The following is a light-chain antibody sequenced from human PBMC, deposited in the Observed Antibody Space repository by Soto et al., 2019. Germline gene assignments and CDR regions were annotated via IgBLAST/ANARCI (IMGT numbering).Light chain of an antibody. J-gene: IGLJ2*01. V-gene: IGLV2-14*01. CDR1: SSDVGDYSS. Sequence: QSVMTQPASVSGSPGQSITVSCTRTSSDVGDYSSVSWCQQHPGKAPKLIISDVTNRPSGVSNRFSGSKSGNTASLTISGLQAEDEADYYCSAYTSTITVAFGGGTKLTVL. CDR3: SAYTSTITVA. CDR2: DVT.